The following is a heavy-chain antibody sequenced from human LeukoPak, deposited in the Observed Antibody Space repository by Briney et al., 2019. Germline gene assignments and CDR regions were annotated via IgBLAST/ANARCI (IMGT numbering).Heavy chain of an antibody. Sequence: GGSLRLSCAASGFTFSSYAMSWVRQAPGKGLEWVSAMSGSGGGTYYADSVKGRFTISRDNSTTTLYLQMDSLRAEDTAVYYCAKALEDTAMADSWGQGALVTVSS. J-gene: IGHJ5*01. V-gene: IGHV3-23*01. CDR3: AKALEDTAMADS. CDR1: GFTFSSYA. D-gene: IGHD5-18*01. CDR2: MSGSGGGT.